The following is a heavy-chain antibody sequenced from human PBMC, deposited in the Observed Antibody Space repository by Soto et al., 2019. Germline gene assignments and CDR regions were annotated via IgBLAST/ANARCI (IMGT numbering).Heavy chain of an antibody. V-gene: IGHV4-4*02. D-gene: IGHD1-26*01. Sequence: QVQLQESGPGLVKPSGTLSLTCAVSGDSISSSNWWSWVRQPPGKGLKWIGEIYHTGYSNYNASLKSRVTISEDKFKNQFSLKMSSVTAADTAVYYCARRGVGARGWFDPWGQGTLVTVSS. J-gene: IGHJ5*02. CDR3: ARRGVGARGWFDP. CDR1: GDSISSSNW. CDR2: IYHTGYS.